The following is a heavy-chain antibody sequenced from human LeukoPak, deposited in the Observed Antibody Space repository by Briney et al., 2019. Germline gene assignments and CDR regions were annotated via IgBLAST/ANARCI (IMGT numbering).Heavy chain of an antibody. J-gene: IGHJ4*02. CDR3: ARGFGYCSGGSCYSVSHFDY. D-gene: IGHD2-15*01. V-gene: IGHV4-59*01. CDR1: GGSISSYY. Sequence: PSETLSLTCTVSGGSISSYYWSWIRQPPGKGLEWIGYIYYSGSTNYNPSLKSRVTISVDTSKNQFSLKLSSVTAADTAVYYCARGFGYCSGGSCYSVSHFDYWGQGTLVTVSS. CDR2: IYYSGST.